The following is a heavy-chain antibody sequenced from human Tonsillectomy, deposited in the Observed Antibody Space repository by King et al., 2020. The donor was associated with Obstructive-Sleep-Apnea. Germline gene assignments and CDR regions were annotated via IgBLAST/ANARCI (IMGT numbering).Heavy chain of an antibody. CDR2: ISSSGTTI. Sequence: VQLVESGGDLVKPGGSLRLSCAASGFTFSDYYMSWIRQAPGNGLEWVSYISSSGTTIYYADSVKGRFTVSRDNAKNSLYLQMSSLTAEDTAVYYCARGEVVSESYYGMDVWGQGTTVTVSS. V-gene: IGHV3-11*01. D-gene: IGHD2-15*01. J-gene: IGHJ6*02. CDR1: GFTFSDYY. CDR3: ARGEVVSESYYGMDV.